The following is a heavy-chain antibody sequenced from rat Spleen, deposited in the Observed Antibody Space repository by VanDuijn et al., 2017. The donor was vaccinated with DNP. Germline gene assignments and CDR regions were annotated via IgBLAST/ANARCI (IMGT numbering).Heavy chain of an antibody. Sequence: VQMKETGPGLVQTTQTLSVTCTVSGFSLTSYGVHWVRQAPKKGLEWVATISTSGSKTFYPDSVKGRFTISRDNAENTVYLQMHSLRSEDTATYYCTKDKTFFAMDAWGQGTSVTVSS. CDR1: GFSLTSYG. CDR3: TKDKTFFAMDA. CDR2: ISTSGSKT. V-gene: IGHV5-19*01. J-gene: IGHJ4*01.